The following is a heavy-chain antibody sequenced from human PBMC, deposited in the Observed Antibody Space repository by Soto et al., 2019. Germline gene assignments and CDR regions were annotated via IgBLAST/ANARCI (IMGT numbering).Heavy chain of an antibody. D-gene: IGHD3-16*01. CDR2: IKADGSEK. J-gene: IGHJ4*02. V-gene: IGHV3-7*03. CDR1: GFTFSNHW. Sequence: LRLSCVGSGFTFSNHWMNWVRQAPGQGLEWVANIKADGSEKYYVDSVKGRFTISRDNAKNSLYLQMNSLRAEDTAVYYCARARGVDYWGQGTQVTVSS. CDR3: ARARGVDY.